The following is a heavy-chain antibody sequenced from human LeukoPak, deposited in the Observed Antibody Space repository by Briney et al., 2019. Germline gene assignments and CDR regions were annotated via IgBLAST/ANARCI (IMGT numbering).Heavy chain of an antibody. V-gene: IGHV1-2*02. D-gene: IGHD6-19*01. J-gene: IGHJ4*02. CDR3: ARDSSGADY. CDR1: GYTFTVYY. Sequence: ASVKVSCKASGYTFTVYYMHWVRQAPGQGVEWMGWINPNSGGTNYAQKFQGRVTMTRDTSISTAYMELTSLRSDDTAVYYCARDSSGADYWGQGTVVTVSS. CDR2: INPNSGGT.